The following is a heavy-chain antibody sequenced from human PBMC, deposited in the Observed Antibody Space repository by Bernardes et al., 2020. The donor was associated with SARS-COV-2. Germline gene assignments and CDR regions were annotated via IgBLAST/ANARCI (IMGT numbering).Heavy chain of an antibody. CDR2: ISAYNKDT. Sequence: ASVKVSCKTSGYLFSTYGLAWVRQAPGQGLEWLGWISAYNKDTNIAQKFQGRVTMTTDTSTNTAYMELRSLRPDDTAVYYCARDRPNFRPSTTTHDYWGQGTLVTVSS. V-gene: IGHV1-18*04. D-gene: IGHD1-1*01. CDR3: ARDRPNFRPSTTTHDY. J-gene: IGHJ4*02. CDR1: GYLFSTYG.